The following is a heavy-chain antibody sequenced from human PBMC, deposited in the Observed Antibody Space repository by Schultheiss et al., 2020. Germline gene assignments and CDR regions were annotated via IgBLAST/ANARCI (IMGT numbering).Heavy chain of an antibody. V-gene: IGHV3-30-3*01. J-gene: IGHJ4*02. D-gene: IGHD3-10*01. CDR3: AKGFGVSYYGSGAIDY. CDR1: GFTFSSFA. CDR2: ISHDGSNK. Sequence: GGSLRLSCAASGFTFSSFAMHWVRQAPGKGLEWVAVISHDGSNKNYADSVKGRFTISRDNSKNTLYLQMNSLRAEDAALYYCAKGFGVSYYGSGAIDYWGQGTLVTVAS.